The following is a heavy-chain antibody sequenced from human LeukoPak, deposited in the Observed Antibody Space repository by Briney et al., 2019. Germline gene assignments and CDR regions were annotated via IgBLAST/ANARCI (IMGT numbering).Heavy chain of an antibody. J-gene: IGHJ4*02. CDR3: ARGLWAGRFDS. V-gene: IGHV4-34*01. D-gene: IGHD7-27*01. CDR2: INHSGST. Sequence: PSETLSLTCAVYGEAFRGYYWSWIGQPPGKAREWIGEINHSGSTNYNPSLKCRVTISVDTSRTQCSVKVSSVRPADTAVYYCARGLWAGRFDSWGQGTLVSVSS. CDR1: GEAFRGYY.